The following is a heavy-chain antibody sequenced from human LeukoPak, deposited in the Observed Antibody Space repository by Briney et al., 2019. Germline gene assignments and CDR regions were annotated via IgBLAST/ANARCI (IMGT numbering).Heavy chain of an antibody. CDR1: GGSFSGYY. CDR3: AGGDTVTTHYYGMDV. Sequence: SETLSLTCAVYGGSFSGYYWSWIRQPPGKGLEWIGEINHSGSTNYNPSLKSRVTISVDTSKNQFSLKLSSVTAADTAVYYWAGGDTVTTHYYGMDVWGQGTTVNVFS. J-gene: IGHJ6*02. D-gene: IGHD4-17*01. CDR2: INHSGST. V-gene: IGHV4-34*01.